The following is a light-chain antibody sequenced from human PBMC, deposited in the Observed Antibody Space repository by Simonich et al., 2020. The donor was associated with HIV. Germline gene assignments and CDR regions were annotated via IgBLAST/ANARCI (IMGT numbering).Light chain of an antibody. J-gene: IGKJ4*01. CDR1: QRVLHSSNNKNY. CDR3: QQFYSAPLT. CDR2: WAS. Sequence: DIVMTQSPDSLAVSLGERATINCNPSQRVLHSSNNKNYLAWYQTKHGQPPKLLIYWASTRESGVPDRFSGSGSGTDFTLTISSLQAEDVAVYYCQQFYSAPLTFGGGTKVEIK. V-gene: IGKV4-1*01.